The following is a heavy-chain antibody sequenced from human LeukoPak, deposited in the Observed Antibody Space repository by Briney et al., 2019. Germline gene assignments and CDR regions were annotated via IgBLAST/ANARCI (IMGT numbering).Heavy chain of an antibody. D-gene: IGHD2-21*02. CDR2: ISAYNGNI. J-gene: IGHJ4*02. CDR3: ARDAAYCGGDCYRSYFDY. V-gene: IGHV1-18*01. Sequence: GAAVKVSCKASGYSFKNYGINWVRQAPGQGLEWMGWISAYNGNIQYAQRFQGRVAMTTDTSTATVYMELRSLRSDDTALYYCARDAAYCGGDCYRSYFDYWGQGTLVTVSS. CDR1: GYSFKNYG.